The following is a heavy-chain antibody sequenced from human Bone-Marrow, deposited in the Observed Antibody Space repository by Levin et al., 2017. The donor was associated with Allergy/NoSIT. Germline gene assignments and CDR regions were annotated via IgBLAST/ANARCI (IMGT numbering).Heavy chain of an antibody. D-gene: IGHD1-26*01. CDR3: ARGGGYHGFDI. CDR1: GYTFTNYW. V-gene: IGHV1-2*02. CDR2: IITDNSGT. Sequence: GESLKISCKASGYTFTNYWMHWVRQAPGQGLEWMGWIITDNSGTNYAPRFQGRVTMTRDTSIGTVYLELSRLTSDDTAIYYCARGGGYHGFDIWGPGAMVTGSS. J-gene: IGHJ3*02.